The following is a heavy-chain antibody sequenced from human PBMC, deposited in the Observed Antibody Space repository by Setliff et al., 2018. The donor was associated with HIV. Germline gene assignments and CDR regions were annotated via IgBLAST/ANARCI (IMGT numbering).Heavy chain of an antibody. CDR2: IYYSGST. V-gene: IGHV4-39*01. CDR3: ARHGVGYCSSTSCYGVPYYYMDV. Sequence: PSETLSLTCTVSGGSISSSSYYWGWIRPPPGKGLGGMGSIYYSGSTYYHPSLKSRVTISVDTSKNQFSLKLSSVTAADTAVYYCARHGVGYCSSTSCYGVPYYYMDVWGKGTTVTVSS. J-gene: IGHJ6*03. D-gene: IGHD2-2*01. CDR1: GGSISSSSYY.